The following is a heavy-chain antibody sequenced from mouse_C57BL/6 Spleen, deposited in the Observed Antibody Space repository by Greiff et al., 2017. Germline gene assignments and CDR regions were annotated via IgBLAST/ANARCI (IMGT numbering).Heavy chain of an antibody. CDR2: ISGGGGNT. J-gene: IGHJ4*01. CDR3: AGHAIYTPRAMDY. V-gene: IGHV5-9*01. CDR1: GFTFSSYT. Sequence: EVMLVESGGGLVKPGGSLKLSCAASGFTFSSYTMSWVRQTPEKRLEWVATISGGGGNTYYPDSVKGRFTISRDNAKTTLYLQMSSLRSEDTALYYCAGHAIYTPRAMDYWGQGTSVTVSS. D-gene: IGHD2-1*01.